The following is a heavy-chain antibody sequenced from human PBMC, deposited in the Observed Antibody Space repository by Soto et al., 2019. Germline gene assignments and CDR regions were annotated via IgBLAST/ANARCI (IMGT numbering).Heavy chain of an antibody. D-gene: IGHD7-27*01. J-gene: IGHJ6*02. Sequence: QVQLVESGGGVVQPGRSLRLSCAASGFTFSSYGMHWVRQAPGKGLEWVAVISYDGSNKYYADSVKGRFTISRDNSKNFLYVQLTSLRAKRPAVYYCANGLLGTGRAYGIDVWGQVTTVSVSS. CDR2: ISYDGSNK. V-gene: IGHV3-30*18. CDR1: GFTFSSYG. CDR3: ANGLLGTGRAYGIDV.